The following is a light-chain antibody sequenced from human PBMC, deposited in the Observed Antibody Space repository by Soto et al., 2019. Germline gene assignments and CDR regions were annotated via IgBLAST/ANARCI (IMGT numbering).Light chain of an antibody. CDR3: GSYTTSLTVI. V-gene: IGLV2-14*03. CDR2: DVS. Sequence: QSALTQPASVSGSPGQSITISCTGTNSDVVAYNYVSWYQHHPGKAPKLMIFDVSDRPSGVSDRFSGSKSGNTASLTISGLQAEDEADYYCGSYTTSLTVIFGGGTKLTVL. CDR1: NSDVVAYNY. J-gene: IGLJ2*01.